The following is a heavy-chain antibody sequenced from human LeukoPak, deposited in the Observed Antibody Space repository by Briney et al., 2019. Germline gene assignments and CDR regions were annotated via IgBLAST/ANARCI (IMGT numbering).Heavy chain of an antibody. Sequence: SENLSLNCAVSGYSISSGYYWGWIRQPPGKGLEWIGSIYHSGSTYYNPSLKSRVTISVDTSKNQFSLKLSSVTAADTAVYYCARRSYYDSSGPLDYWGQGTLVTVSS. CDR2: IYHSGST. J-gene: IGHJ4*02. V-gene: IGHV4-38-2*01. D-gene: IGHD3-22*01. CDR1: GYSISSGYY. CDR3: ARRSYYDSSGPLDY.